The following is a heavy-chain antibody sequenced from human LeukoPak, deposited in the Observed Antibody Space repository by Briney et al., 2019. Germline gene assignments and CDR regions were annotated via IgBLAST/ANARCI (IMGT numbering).Heavy chain of an antibody. J-gene: IGHJ4*02. CDR2: IYSGDST. CDR1: GFTVSSNY. D-gene: IGHD5-18*01. CDR3: AKDQEQLFDY. V-gene: IGHV3-53*01. Sequence: PGGSLRLSCAASGFTVSSNYMSWVRQAPGKGLEWVSVIYSGDSTYYADSVKGRFTISRDNSKNTLYLQMNSLRAEDTAVYYCAKDQEQLFDYWGQGTLVTVSS.